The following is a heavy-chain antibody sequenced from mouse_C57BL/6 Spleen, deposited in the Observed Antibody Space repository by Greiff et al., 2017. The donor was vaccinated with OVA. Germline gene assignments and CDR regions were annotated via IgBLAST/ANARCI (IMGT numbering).Heavy chain of an antibody. CDR2: INPYNGGT. Sequence: VQLKESGPVLVKPGASVKMSCKASGYTFTDYYMNWVKQSHGKSLEWIGVINPYNGGTSYNQKFKGKATLTVDKSSSTAYMELNSLTSEDSAVYYCARSLRVGYAMDYWGQGTSVTVSS. V-gene: IGHV1-19*01. CDR3: ARSLRVGYAMDY. CDR1: GYTFTDYY. J-gene: IGHJ4*01.